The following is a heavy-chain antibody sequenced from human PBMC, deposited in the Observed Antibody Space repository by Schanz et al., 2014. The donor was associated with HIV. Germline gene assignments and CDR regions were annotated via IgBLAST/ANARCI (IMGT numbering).Heavy chain of an antibody. Sequence: QVQLVESGGGVVQPGKSLRLSCAASGFTFSTNDMHLVRQLPGKGLEGVAVISHNGNNDYYAESVKGRFTISRDNSKNTLYLQMKSLRPEDTAVYYCAKDRNHYDSRYRGKGNYYYYYGMDVWGQGTTVTVSS. D-gene: IGHD3-22*01. V-gene: IGHV3-30*18. J-gene: IGHJ6*02. CDR2: ISHNGNND. CDR1: GFTFSTND. CDR3: AKDRNHYDSRYRGKGNYYYYYGMDV.